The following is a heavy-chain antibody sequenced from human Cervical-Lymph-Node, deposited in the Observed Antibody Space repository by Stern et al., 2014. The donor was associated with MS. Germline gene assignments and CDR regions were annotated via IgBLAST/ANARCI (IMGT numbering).Heavy chain of an antibody. CDR3: TRALRIADRPSPGGHWFDP. CDR1: GYIFTDYY. J-gene: IGHJ5*02. CDR2: INPKSGGT. V-gene: IGHV1-2*02. D-gene: IGHD6-6*01. Sequence: QVQLVQSGAEVEKPGASVKVSCKASGYIFTDYYLHWVRQAPGQGLEWMGRINPKSGGTSYAQSFQGRVTLTRDTSITTAYMDLSRLTSDDTAVYYCTRALRIADRPSPGGHWFDPWGQGILVIVSS.